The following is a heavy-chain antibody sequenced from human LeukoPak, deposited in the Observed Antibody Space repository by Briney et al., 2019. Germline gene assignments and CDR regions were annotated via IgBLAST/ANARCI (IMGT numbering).Heavy chain of an antibody. CDR2: IYTSGST. CDR3: ASGNILSGGEFDY. J-gene: IGHJ4*02. D-gene: IGHD2/OR15-2a*01. Sequence: PSETLSLTCTVSGGSISSYYCRWIRQPAGKGLEWIGRIYTSGSTNYNPSLKSRVTMSVDTSKNQFSLKLSSVTAADTAVYYCASGNILSGGEFDYWGQGTLVTVSS. CDR1: GGSISSYY. V-gene: IGHV4-4*07.